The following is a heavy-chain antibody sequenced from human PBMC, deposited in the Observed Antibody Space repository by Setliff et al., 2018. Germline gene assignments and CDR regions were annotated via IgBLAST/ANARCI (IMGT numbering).Heavy chain of an antibody. J-gene: IGHJ6*02. CDR3: TTSPISSGWHSNFDYNMDV. Sequence: GGSLRLSCTASGFTFSNAWMSWVRQAPGKGLEWVGRIKRITDSGTTDHAAPVKGRFAVSRDDSISTLYLQMNSLKTEDTAVYYCTTSPISSGWHSNFDYNMDVWGQGTTVTVSS. V-gene: IGHV3-15*01. D-gene: IGHD6-19*01. CDR1: GFTFSNAW. CDR2: IKRITDSGTT.